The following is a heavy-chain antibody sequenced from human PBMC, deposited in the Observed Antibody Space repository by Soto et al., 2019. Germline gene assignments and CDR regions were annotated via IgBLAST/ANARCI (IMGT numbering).Heavy chain of an antibody. J-gene: IGHJ6*04. V-gene: IGHV3-30*18. D-gene: IGHD2-2*01. Sequence: QVQLVESGGGVVQPGRSLRLSCAASGFTFSSYGMHWVRQAPGKGLEWVAVISYDGSNKYYADSVKGRFTISRDNSKNKLDRQMNSLRAEDTAVYYCAKDVCAPADEWGYGMDVWGNGTTVTVSS. CDR3: AKDVCAPADEWGYGMDV. CDR1: GFTFSSYG. CDR2: ISYDGSNK.